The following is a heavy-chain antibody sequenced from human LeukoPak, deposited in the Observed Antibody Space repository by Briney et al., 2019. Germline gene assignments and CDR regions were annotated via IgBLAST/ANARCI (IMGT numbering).Heavy chain of an antibody. D-gene: IGHD6-13*01. V-gene: IGHV1-24*01. CDR1: GYTLTELS. CDR2: FDPEDGET. Sequence: GASVKVSCKVSGYTLTELSMHWVRQAPGKGLEWMGGFDPEDGETIYAQKFQGRVTMTEDTSTDTAYMELSSLRSEDTALYYCAKDAASGIAAAGIDYWGQGTLVTVSS. CDR3: AKDAASGIAAAGIDY. J-gene: IGHJ4*02.